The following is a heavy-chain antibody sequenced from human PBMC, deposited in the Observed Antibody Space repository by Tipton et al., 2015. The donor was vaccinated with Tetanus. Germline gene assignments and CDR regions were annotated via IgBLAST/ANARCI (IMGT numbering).Heavy chain of an antibody. J-gene: IGHJ4*02. CDR1: GYTFTGYY. D-gene: IGHD4-11*01. V-gene: IGHV1-2*02. CDR3: ARVQDSNYEPSDY. CDR2: INPNSGGT. Sequence: QLVQSGAEVKKPGASVKVSCKASGYTFTGYYMHWVRQAPGQGLEWMGWINPNSGGTNYAQKFQGRVTITADESTSTAYMELSSLRSEDTAVYYCARVQDSNYEPSDYWGQGTLVTVSS.